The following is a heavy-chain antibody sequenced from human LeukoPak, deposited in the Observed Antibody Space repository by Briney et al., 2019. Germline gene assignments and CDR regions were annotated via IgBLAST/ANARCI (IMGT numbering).Heavy chain of an antibody. CDR3: ARTLSSGYPDYFYYMDV. V-gene: IGHV4-34*01. CDR2: INHSGST. J-gene: IGHJ6*03. CDR1: GGSFSGYY. Sequence: KSSETLSLTCAVYGGSFSGYYWSWIRQPPGKGLEWIGEINHSGSTNYNPSLKSRVTISVDTSKNQFSLKVSSVTAADTAVYYCARTLSSGYPDYFYYMDVWGNGTTVTVSS. D-gene: IGHD3-22*01.